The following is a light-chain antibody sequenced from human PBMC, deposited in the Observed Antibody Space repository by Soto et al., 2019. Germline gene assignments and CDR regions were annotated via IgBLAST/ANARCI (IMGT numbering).Light chain of an antibody. V-gene: IGKV3-11*01. J-gene: IGKJ5*01. Sequence: EIVITQSPATLSVSPGERTTLSCRASQSVGNNLSWYHQKPGHAPRLLIHDASPRAAGIPARFSGSGFGTDFTLTISSLEPEDAAVYYCQQRSNWPPITFGQGTRLEIK. CDR2: DAS. CDR3: QQRSNWPPIT. CDR1: QSVGNN.